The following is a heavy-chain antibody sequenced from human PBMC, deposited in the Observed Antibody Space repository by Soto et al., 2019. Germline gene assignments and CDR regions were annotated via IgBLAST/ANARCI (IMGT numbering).Heavy chain of an antibody. V-gene: IGHV4-28*01. J-gene: IGHJ4*02. CDR3: ARREIQGPIDY. CDR2: IYYSGTT. CDR1: GYSISSSNW. D-gene: IGHD1-26*01. Sequence: QVQLQESGPGLVKPSDTLSLTCAVSGYSISSSNWWGWIRQPPGKGLEWIGYIYYSGTTYYNPSLNIRVTMSVDTSNNQFSLKLTSVTAVDTAVYYCARREIQGPIDYWGQGTLVTVSS.